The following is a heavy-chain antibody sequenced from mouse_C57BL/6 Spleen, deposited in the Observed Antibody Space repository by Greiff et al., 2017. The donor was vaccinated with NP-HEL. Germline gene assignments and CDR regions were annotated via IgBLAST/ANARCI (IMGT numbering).Heavy chain of an antibody. J-gene: IGHJ4*01. D-gene: IGHD2-5*01. V-gene: IGHV1-61*01. Sequence: QVQLKESGAELVRPGSSVKLSCKASGYTFTSYWMDWVKQRPGQGLEWIGNIYPSDSETHYNQKFKDKATLTVDKSSSTAYMQLSSLTSEDSAVYYCATYYSNSGAMDYWGQGTSVTVSS. CDR3: ATYYSNSGAMDY. CDR2: IYPSDSET. CDR1: GYTFTSYW.